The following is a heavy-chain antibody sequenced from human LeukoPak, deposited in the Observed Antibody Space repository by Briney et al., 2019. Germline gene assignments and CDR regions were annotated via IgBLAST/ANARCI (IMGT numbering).Heavy chain of an antibody. CDR1: GGSISSYY. V-gene: IGHV4-59*01. D-gene: IGHD6-19*01. CDR2: IYYSGST. J-gene: IGHJ4*02. CDR3: ARRMPAGTVDY. Sequence: SETLSLTCTVSGGSISSYYWSWVRQPPGKGLEWIGYIYYSGSTNYNPSLKSRVSVSVDTSKNQFSLKLGSVTAADTAVYYCARRMPAGTVDYWGQGTLVTVSS.